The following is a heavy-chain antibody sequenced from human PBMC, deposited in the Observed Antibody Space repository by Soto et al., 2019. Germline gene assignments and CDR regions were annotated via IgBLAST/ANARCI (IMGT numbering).Heavy chain of an antibody. CDR2: INTYNGNT. D-gene: IGHD6-19*01. J-gene: IGHJ3*02. Sequence: ASVKVSCKASGYTFTNYGISWVRQAPGQGLEWMGWINTYNGNTNHAQKLQGRVTMTTDTSISTAYMELSRLRSDDTAVYYCARDGEGIAVPGNSFDIWGQGTMVTVSS. CDR3: ARDGEGIAVPGNSFDI. V-gene: IGHV1-18*01. CDR1: GYTFTNYG.